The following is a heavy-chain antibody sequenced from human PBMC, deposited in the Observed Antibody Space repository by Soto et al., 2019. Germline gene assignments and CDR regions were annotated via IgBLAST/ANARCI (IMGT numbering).Heavy chain of an antibody. Sequence: QITLKESGPTLVKPTQTLTLTCTFSGFSLSTSGVGVGWIRQPPGKALEWLALIYWDVDKRYSPSLKSRLTITKDTSKNQVVLTMTNMDPVDTATYYCARTLASIWRLVPVDYWGQGTLVTVSS. CDR3: ARTLASIWRLVPVDY. CDR1: GFSLSTSGVG. V-gene: IGHV2-5*02. CDR2: IYWDVDK. D-gene: IGHD2-21*01. J-gene: IGHJ4*02.